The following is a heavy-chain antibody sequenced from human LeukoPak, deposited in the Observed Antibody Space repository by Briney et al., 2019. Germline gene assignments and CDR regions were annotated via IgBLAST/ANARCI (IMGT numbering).Heavy chain of an antibody. J-gene: IGHJ3*02. CDR3: ARVRGYSSGWYGAFDI. CDR2: INWNGGST. Sequence: GGSLRLSCAASGFTFDDYGMSWVRQAPGKGLEWVSGINWNGGSTGYADSVKGRFTISRDNAKNSLYLQMNSLRAEDTALYYCARVRGYSSGWYGAFDIWGQGTMVTVSS. D-gene: IGHD6-19*01. V-gene: IGHV3-20*04. CDR1: GFTFDDYG.